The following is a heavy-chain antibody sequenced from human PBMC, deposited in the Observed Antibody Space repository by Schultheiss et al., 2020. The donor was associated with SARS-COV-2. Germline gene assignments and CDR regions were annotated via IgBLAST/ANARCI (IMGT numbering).Heavy chain of an antibody. CDR3: ARTRYYDFWSGYPHSNYYYGMDV. CDR1: GGSFSGYY. Sequence: TLSLTCAVYGGSFSGYYWSWIRQPPGKALEWLALIDWDDDKYYSTSLKTRLTISKDTSKNQVVLTMTNMDPVDTATYYCARTRYYDFWSGYPHSNYYYGMDVWGQGTTVTVSS. D-gene: IGHD3-3*01. CDR2: IDWDDDK. V-gene: IGHV2-70*01. J-gene: IGHJ6*02.